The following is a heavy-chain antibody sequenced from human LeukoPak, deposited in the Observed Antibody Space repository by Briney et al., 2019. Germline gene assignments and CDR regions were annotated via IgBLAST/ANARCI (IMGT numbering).Heavy chain of an antibody. CDR3: ARWHYLSVGATGEGFDY. D-gene: IGHD1-26*01. CDR1: GFTFSSYT. Sequence: GGSLRLSCAASGFTFSSYTMNWVRQAPGKGLEWVSSISGSSDYIFYADSVKGRFTISRDNAKNSLYLQMNSLRAEDTAVYYCARWHYLSVGATGEGFDYWGQGTLVTVSS. CDR2: ISGSSDYI. V-gene: IGHV3-21*01. J-gene: IGHJ4*02.